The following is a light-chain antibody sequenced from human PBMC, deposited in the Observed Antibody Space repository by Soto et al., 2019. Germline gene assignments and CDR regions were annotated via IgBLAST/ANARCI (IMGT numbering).Light chain of an antibody. CDR1: QGISNS. CDR3: QKYNNVPAT. CDR2: AAS. J-gene: IGKJ5*01. Sequence: DIQMTPFSSSPSASLRGRVTLTFLASQGISNSLAWYQQKPGKVPRLLIYAASILQLGVPSRFSGSGSGTDFTLTISSLQPEDVATYYCQKYNNVPATFGLGTRLEIK. V-gene: IGKV1-27*01.